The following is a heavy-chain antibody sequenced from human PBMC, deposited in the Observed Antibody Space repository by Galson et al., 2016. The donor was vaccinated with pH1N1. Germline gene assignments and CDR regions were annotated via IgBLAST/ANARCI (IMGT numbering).Heavy chain of an antibody. J-gene: IGHJ4*02. V-gene: IGHV1-18*01. CDR3: ARLWDTVGGTTY. CDR2: VSTSNGNT. CDR1: GYTFTSYG. D-gene: IGHD6-19*01. Sequence: SVKVSCKASGYTFTSYGISWVRQAPGQGLEFMGWVSTSNGNTHFAQKFQGRVTLTTDTSTSTAYMELRSLRSDETAVYYCARLWDTVGGTTYWGQGALVTVAS.